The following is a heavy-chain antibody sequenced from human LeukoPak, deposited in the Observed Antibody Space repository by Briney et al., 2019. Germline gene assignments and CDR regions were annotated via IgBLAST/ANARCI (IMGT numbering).Heavy chain of an antibody. J-gene: IGHJ4*02. CDR3: ARVNCSSTSCRSKFLDY. D-gene: IGHD2-2*01. Sequence: AAVTVSRQSSVYTFTSYGISGVRQAPGQGLEWMGWISAYNGNTNYAPKFQGRVTMTRNTSISTAYMELSSLRSEDTAVYYCARVNCSSTSCRSKFLDYWGQGTLVTVSS. CDR2: ISAYNGNT. V-gene: IGHV1-18*01. CDR1: VYTFTSYG.